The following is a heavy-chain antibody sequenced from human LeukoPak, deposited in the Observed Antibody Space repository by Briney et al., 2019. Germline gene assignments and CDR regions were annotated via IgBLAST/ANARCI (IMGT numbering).Heavy chain of an antibody. J-gene: IGHJ4*02. CDR3: ARLWFGELAIDY. CDR1: GYTFTGYY. V-gene: IGHV1-2*02. Sequence: VKVSCRASGYTFTGYYMHWVRQAPGQGLEWMGWINPNSGGTNYAQKFQGRVTMTRDTSISTAYMELSRLRSDDTAVYYCARLWFGELAIDYWGQGTLVTVSS. CDR2: INPNSGGT. D-gene: IGHD3-10*01.